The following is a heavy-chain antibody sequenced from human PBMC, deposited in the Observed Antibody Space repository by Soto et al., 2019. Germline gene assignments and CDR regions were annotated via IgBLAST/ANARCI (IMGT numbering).Heavy chain of an antibody. Sequence: ASVKVSCKASENTSSTYLVHWVRQVHGQGLEWMGWHNGYNGQTESSQKFQDRVTISRDTSASTAYMELTSLRSEDTAVYYCARDTGDGTFDFWGQGTLVTVSS. CDR3: ARDTGDGTFDF. V-gene: IGHV1-3*01. CDR1: ENTSSTYL. CDR2: HNGYNGQT. J-gene: IGHJ4*02. D-gene: IGHD7-27*01.